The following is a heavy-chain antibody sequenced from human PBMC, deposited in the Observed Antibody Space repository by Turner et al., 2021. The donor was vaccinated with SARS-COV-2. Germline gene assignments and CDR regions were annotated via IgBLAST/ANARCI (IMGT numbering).Heavy chain of an antibody. V-gene: IGHV1-24*01. Sequence: QVQLVQSGAEVKKPGASVNVPCQISGYTLTELSMYWVRQAPGKGLGLMWGFDPEDGETIYAKNFQGRVTMTEDTSTDTAYMELSSLRSEDTAVYFCATGYQLRVNWFDPWGQGTLVTVSS. CDR2: FDPEDGET. CDR1: GYTLTELS. D-gene: IGHD2-2*01. CDR3: ATGYQLRVNWFDP. J-gene: IGHJ5*02.